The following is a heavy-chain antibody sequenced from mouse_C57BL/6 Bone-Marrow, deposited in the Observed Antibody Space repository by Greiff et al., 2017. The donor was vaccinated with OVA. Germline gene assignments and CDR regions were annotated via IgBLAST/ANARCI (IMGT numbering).Heavy chain of an antibody. CDR2: IWRGGST. CDR1: GFSLTSYG. Sequence: VQLQESGPGLVQPSQSLSITCTVSGFSLTSYGVHWVRQSPGKGLEWLGVIWRGGSTDYNAAFMSRLSITKDNSKSQVFFKMNSLQADDTAIYYCAKQGGNYPGYFDYWGQGTTLTVSS. D-gene: IGHD2-1*01. CDR3: AKQGGNYPGYFDY. J-gene: IGHJ2*01. V-gene: IGHV2-5*01.